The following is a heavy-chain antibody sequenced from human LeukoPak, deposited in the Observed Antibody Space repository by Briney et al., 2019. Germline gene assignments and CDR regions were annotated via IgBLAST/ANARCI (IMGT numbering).Heavy chain of an antibody. CDR1: GYTFTSYD. Sequence: ASVKVSCKASGYTFTSYDINWVRQATGQGLEWMGWMNPNSGNTGYAQKFQGRVTMTRNTSISTAYMELSRQRSDDTAVYYCARDVRRQLWLRGVVDYWGQGTLVTVSS. D-gene: IGHD5-18*01. V-gene: IGHV1-8*01. J-gene: IGHJ4*02. CDR2: MNPNSGNT. CDR3: ARDVRRQLWLRGVVDY.